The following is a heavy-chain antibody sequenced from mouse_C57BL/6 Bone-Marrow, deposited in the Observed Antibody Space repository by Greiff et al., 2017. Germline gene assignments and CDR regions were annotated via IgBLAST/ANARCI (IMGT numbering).Heavy chain of an antibody. V-gene: IGHV1-26*01. CDR3: ARGSGSSYYFDY. D-gene: IGHD1-1*01. CDR1: GYTFTDYY. Sequence: EVQLQQSGPELVKPGASVKISCKASGYTFTDYYMNWVKQSHGKSLEWIGDINPNNGGTSYNQKFKGKATLTVDRSSSTAYMELRSLTSEDSAVYYCARGSGSSYYFDYWGQGTTLTVSS. J-gene: IGHJ2*01. CDR2: INPNNGGT.